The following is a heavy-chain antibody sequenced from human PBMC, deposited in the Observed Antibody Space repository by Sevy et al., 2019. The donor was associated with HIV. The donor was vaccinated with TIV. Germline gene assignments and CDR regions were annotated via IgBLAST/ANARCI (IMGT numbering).Heavy chain of an antibody. Sequence: GGSLRLSCAASGFTFSKYWMGWVRQAPGMGLGWVANIKQDAGQKYYVDSVKGRFTISRDNAKNSLYLQMNSLRAEDTAVYFCARDDGNYYFHYWGQGTLVTVSS. V-gene: IGHV3-7*01. CDR3: ARDDGNYYFHY. J-gene: IGHJ4*02. CDR2: IKQDAGQK. D-gene: IGHD1-7*01. CDR1: GFTFSKYW.